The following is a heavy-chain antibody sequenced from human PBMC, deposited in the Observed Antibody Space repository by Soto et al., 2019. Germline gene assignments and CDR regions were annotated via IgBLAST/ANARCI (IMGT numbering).Heavy chain of an antibody. J-gene: IGHJ4*02. CDR1: GGSISSSSYY. V-gene: IGHV4-39*01. CDR3: ASPSKYRWLGDY. Sequence: SETLSLTCTVSGGSISSSSYYWGWIRQPPGKGLEWIGSIYYSGSTYYNPSLKSRVTISVDTSKNQFSLKLSSVTAADTAVYYCASPSKYRWLGDYWGEGTLVTVSS. D-gene: IGHD6-19*01. CDR2: IYYSGST.